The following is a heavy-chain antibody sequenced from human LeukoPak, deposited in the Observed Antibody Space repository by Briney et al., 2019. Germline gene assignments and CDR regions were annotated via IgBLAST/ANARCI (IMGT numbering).Heavy chain of an antibody. D-gene: IGHD3-22*01. CDR3: ARGLYYDSSTPSGY. V-gene: IGHV4-38-2*02. CDR2: IYHNGIT. CDR1: GYSIRSGFY. J-gene: IGHJ4*02. Sequence: SETLSLTCTVSGYSIRSGFYWGWIRPPPGKGLEWIGNIYHNGITYYTPSLSSRVTMSVDTSKNQFHLKLSSVTAADTAVYYCARGLYYDSSTPSGYWGQGTLVTVSS.